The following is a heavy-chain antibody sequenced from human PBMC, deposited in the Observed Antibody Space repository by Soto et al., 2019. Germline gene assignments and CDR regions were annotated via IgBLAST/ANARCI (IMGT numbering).Heavy chain of an antibody. D-gene: IGHD2-21*02. V-gene: IGHV1-8*01. CDR3: ARIGDSHYNCGMDV. CDR1: GYPFTSYD. Sequence: QVQLVQSGAEVQKPGASVKVSCKASGYPFTSYDINWVRQATGQGPEWMGWMNPDSGHTGYAQKFQGRVTMTRDTSISTAYMELSSLRSEDTAVYYCARIGDSHYNCGMDVWGQGTTVTVSS. J-gene: IGHJ6*02. CDR2: MNPDSGHT.